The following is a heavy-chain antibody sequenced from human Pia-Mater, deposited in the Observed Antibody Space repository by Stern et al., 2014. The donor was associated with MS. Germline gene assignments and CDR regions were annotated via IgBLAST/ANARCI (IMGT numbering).Heavy chain of an antibody. Sequence: QVTLKESGPALIKPKQALTLTCTFSGFSLNTAGTRVTWIHQSPGKALEWLAGIDWDDAKFSRSSLKTRLTISKDTSKSQVVLTLTNMDPVDTATYYCARSLAGVFDFWGQGAMVTVSS. CDR1: GFSLNTAGTR. J-gene: IGHJ4*02. V-gene: IGHV2-70*04. CDR2: IDWDDAK. CDR3: ARSLAGVFDF.